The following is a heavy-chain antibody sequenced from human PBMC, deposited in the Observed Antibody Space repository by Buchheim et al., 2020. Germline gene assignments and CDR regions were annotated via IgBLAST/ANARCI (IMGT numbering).Heavy chain of an antibody. J-gene: IGHJ4*02. CDR1: GGSISSGDYY. CDR3: ARVDYYGSGTY. Sequence: QVQLQESGPGLVKPSQTLSLTCTVSGGSISSGDYYWGWIRQPPGKGLEWIGYIYYSGSTYYNPSLKSRFTITVAPSKNQFPLKLSSVTAADTAVYYCARVDYYGSGTYWGQGTL. CDR2: IYYSGST. V-gene: IGHV4-30-4*01. D-gene: IGHD3-10*01.